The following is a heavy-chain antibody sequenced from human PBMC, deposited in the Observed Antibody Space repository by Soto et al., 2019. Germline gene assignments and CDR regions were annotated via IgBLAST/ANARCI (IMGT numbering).Heavy chain of an antibody. CDR1: GFTFSTYE. J-gene: IGHJ4*02. CDR3: VRDTMRASAAAALGE. Sequence: EVQLVESGGNLVQPGGSLRLSCAASGFTFSTYEFNWVRQAPGRGLEWISYISVSGNIIKYADSVKGRFTISRDNAENSLHLHMSSLRVDDTALYFCVRDTMRASAAAALGEGGQGTQVIVSS. D-gene: IGHD6-13*01. CDR2: ISVSGNII. V-gene: IGHV3-48*03.